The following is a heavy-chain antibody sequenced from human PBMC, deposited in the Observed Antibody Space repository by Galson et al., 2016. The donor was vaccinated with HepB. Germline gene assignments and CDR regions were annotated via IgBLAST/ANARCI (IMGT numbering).Heavy chain of an antibody. CDR3: ANGGGYSYATRVDY. CDR2: ISGSGGST. CDR1: GFTFSYAW. J-gene: IGHJ4*02. V-gene: IGHV3-23*01. D-gene: IGHD5-18*01. Sequence: SLRLSCAASGFTFSYAWLNWVRQAPEKGLEWVSGISGSGGSTNYGDSVRGRFTISRDNSKNTLYLQMNSLRAEDTAVYYCANGGGYSYATRVDYWGQGTLVTVSS.